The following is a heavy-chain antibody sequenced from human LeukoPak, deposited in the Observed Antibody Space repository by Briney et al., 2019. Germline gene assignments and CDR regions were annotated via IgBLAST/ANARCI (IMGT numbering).Heavy chain of an antibody. Sequence: KPSETLSLTCTVSGGSISSSSYYWGWIRQPPGKGLEWIGSIYYSGSTYYNPSLKGRVTISVDTSKNQLSLKMSSVTAADTAVYYCARVLSLDYGDFYFDSWGQGTLVTVSS. D-gene: IGHD4-17*01. V-gene: IGHV4-39*07. J-gene: IGHJ4*02. CDR2: IYYSGST. CDR1: GGSISSSSYY. CDR3: ARVLSLDYGDFYFDS.